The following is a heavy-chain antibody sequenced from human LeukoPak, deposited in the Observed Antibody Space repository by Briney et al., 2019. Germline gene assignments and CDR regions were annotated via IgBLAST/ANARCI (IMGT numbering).Heavy chain of an antibody. V-gene: IGHV7-4-1*02. CDR1: GYTFTSYA. CDR2: INTNTGNP. Sequence: ASVKVSCKASGYTFTSYAMNWVRQAPGQGLEWMGWINTNTGNPTYAQGFTGRFVFSLDTSVSTAYLQISSVKAEDTAVYDCSRATLRYFDRLISSWVPGTLVNVS. CDR3: SRATLRYFDRLISS. D-gene: IGHD3-9*01. J-gene: IGHJ4*02.